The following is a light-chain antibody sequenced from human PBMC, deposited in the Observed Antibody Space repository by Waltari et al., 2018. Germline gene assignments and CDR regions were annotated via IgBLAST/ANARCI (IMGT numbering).Light chain of an antibody. CDR1: QSVRSA. Sequence: DIVLTQSPAALSLSPGERDTLSCRASQSVRSALAWYQQKPGQAPRLLIYDASNRATGIPSRFSGSGSGTDFTLTISSLEPEDFAVYYCQQRSNWPREFTFGPGTKVDIK. V-gene: IGKV3-11*01. CDR2: DAS. CDR3: QQRSNWPREFT. J-gene: IGKJ3*01.